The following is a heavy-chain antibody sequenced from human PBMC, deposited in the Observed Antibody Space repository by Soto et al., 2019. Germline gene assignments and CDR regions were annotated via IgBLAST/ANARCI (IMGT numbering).Heavy chain of an antibody. CDR2: ISHSGATI. Sequence: EVQLAESGGGLVQPGGSLRLSCAASGFQFSSYEMNWVRQAPGKGLEWVAHISHSGATIFYTDSVKGRFTISRDNANNSLSLQMNSLRADDTAIYYCARGAFWYTTPTTDDAFDVWGQGTVVTVSS. J-gene: IGHJ3*01. CDR1: GFQFSSYE. V-gene: IGHV3-48*03. CDR3: ARGAFWYTTPTTDDAFDV. D-gene: IGHD1-20*01.